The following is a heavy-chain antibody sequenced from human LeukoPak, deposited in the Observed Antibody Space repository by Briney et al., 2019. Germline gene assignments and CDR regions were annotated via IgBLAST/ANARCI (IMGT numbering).Heavy chain of an antibody. CDR3: ARHGPPGWEPHAFFDY. D-gene: IGHD1-26*01. Sequence: SETLSLTCTVSGGSISSYYWSWIRQPPGKGLEWIGEINHSGSTNYNPSLKSRVTISVDTSKNQFSLKLSSVTAADTAVYYRARHGPPGWEPHAFFDYWGQGTLVTVSS. J-gene: IGHJ4*02. CDR2: INHSGST. V-gene: IGHV4-59*08. CDR1: GGSISSYY.